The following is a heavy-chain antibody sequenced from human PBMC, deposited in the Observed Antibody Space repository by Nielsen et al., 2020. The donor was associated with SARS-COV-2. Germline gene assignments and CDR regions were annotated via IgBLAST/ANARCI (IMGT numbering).Heavy chain of an antibody. V-gene: IGHV3-33*03. CDR3: ASRQDGYNYDTQ. D-gene: IGHD5-24*01. J-gene: IGHJ4*02. Sequence: GGSLRLSCAASGFTFSSYGMHWVRQAPGKGLEWVAVIWYDGSNKYYADSVKGRFTISRDNARNTLYLQMSGLRAEDTGVYYCASRQDGYNYDTQWGQGTRVTVSS. CDR1: GFTFSSYG. CDR2: IWYDGSNK.